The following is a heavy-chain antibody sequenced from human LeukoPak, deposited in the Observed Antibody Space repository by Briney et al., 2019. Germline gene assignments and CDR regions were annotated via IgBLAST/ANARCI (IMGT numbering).Heavy chain of an antibody. CDR1: GGTFSSYA. J-gene: IGHJ6*02. CDR3: ARAAYCSSTSCSLNYYYYYGMDV. D-gene: IGHD2-2*01. Sequence: GASVEVSCKASGGTFSSYAISWVRQAPGQGLEWMGRIIPILGIANYAQKFQGRVTITADKSTSTAYMELSSLRSEDTAVYYCARAAYCSSTSCSLNYYYYYGMDVWGQGTTVTVSS. CDR2: IIPILGIA. V-gene: IGHV1-69*04.